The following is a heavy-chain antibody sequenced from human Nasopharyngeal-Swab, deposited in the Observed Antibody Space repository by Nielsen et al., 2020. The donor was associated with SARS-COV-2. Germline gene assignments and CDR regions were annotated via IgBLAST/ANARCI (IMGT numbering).Heavy chain of an antibody. J-gene: IGHJ5*02. V-gene: IGHV3-23*01. D-gene: IGHD3-3*01. CDR2: ISGSAGST. CDR1: GFTFSSYA. Sequence: GESLKISCAASGFTFSSYAMSWVRQAPGKGLEWVSTISGSAGSTYYTNSVKGRFTTSRDNSKNTLYLQMNSLRAEDTAVYYCARDLGYDFWSAPRGFDPWGQGTLVTVSS. CDR3: ARDLGYDFWSAPRGFDP.